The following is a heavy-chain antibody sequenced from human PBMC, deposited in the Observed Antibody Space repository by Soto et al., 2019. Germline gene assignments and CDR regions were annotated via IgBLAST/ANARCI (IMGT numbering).Heavy chain of an antibody. V-gene: IGHV3-23*01. CDR2: ISDSAAGT. CDR1: GFTFSNYA. D-gene: IGHD2-15*01. CDR3: AKGEGGSCFSASDY. J-gene: IGHJ4*02. Sequence: EVQLLESGGGLVQPGGSLRLSCAASGFTFSNYAMSWVRQAPEKGLEWVSSISDSAAGTHYADSVKGRFTISRDSSKNTVYLQMSSLRAEDAALYYCAKGEGGSCFSASDYWGQGILVTVSS.